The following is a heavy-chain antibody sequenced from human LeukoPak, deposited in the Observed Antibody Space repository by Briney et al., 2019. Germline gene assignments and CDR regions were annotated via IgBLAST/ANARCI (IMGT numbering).Heavy chain of an antibody. J-gene: IGHJ4*02. CDR2: ILYSGRTT. V-gene: IGHV4-59*01. D-gene: IGHD3-10*01. CDR1: GGSLSGYY. CDR3: ASLYYYGSGSFLDY. Sequence: PSETLSLTCTVSGGSLSGYYWSWIRQSPGKGLEWIGYILYSGRTTNYNPSLKSRLTISIDTSKNQFSLKLSSVTAADTAVYYCASLYYYGSGSFLDYWGQGTLVTVSS.